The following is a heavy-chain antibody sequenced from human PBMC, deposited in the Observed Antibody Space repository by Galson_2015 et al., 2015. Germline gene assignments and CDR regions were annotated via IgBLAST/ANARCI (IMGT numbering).Heavy chain of an antibody. V-gene: IGHV1-3*01. CDR2: INAGNGNT. Sequence: SVKVSCKASGYTFIYYAIHWVRQAPGQRLEWMGWINAGNGNTKYSQKFQGRVTITTNTSASTAYMELSSQRSEDTAVYFCAKRGDAFDLWGQGTMVTVSS. CDR1: GYTFIYYA. J-gene: IGHJ3*01. CDR3: AKRGDAFDL. D-gene: IGHD1-26*01.